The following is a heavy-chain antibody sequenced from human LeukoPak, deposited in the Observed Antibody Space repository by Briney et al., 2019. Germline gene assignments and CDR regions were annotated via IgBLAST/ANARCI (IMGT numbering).Heavy chain of an antibody. CDR1: GFTFSSYG. CDR2: IWYDGSNK. CDR3: ARLWSGYYLDAFDI. V-gene: IGHV3-33*01. Sequence: GGSLRLSCAASGFTFSSYGMHWVRQAPGKGLEWVAVIWYDGSNKYYADSVKGRFTISRDNSKNTLYLQMNSLRAEDTAVYYCARLWSGYYLDAFDIWGQGTMVTVSS. J-gene: IGHJ3*02. D-gene: IGHD3/OR15-3a*01.